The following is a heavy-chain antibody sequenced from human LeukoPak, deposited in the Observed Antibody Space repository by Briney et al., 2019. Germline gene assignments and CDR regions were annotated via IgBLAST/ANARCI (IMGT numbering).Heavy chain of an antibody. J-gene: IGHJ4*02. V-gene: IGHV3-30*03. CDR3: AREYYYDSSAWGYYFDY. CDR1: GFTFSSYG. Sequence: PGGSLRLSCAASGFTFSSYGMHWVRQAPGKGLEWVAVISYDGSNKYYADSVKGRFTISRDNSKNTLYLQMNSLRAEDTAVYYCAREYYYDSSAWGYYFDYGGQGTLVTVSS. CDR2: ISYDGSNK. D-gene: IGHD3-22*01.